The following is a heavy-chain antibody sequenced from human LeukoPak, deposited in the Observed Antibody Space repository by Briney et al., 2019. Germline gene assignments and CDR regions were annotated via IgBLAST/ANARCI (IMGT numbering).Heavy chain of an antibody. CDR1: GDTISSSRYY. V-gene: IGHV4-39*01. J-gene: IGHJ4*02. CDR2: MAYGGNT. D-gene: IGHD1-26*01. CDR3: ARPLTRGGSYYV. Sequence: PSETLSLTCTVSGDTISSSRYYWGWFRQPPGKGLEWIGSMAYGGNTYYNPSLKSRVTISIDPSKNQYSLKMSSVTAADTAIYYCARPLTRGGSYYVWGQGILVTVSS.